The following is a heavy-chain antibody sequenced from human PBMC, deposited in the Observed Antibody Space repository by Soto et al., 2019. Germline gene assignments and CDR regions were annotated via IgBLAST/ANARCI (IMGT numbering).Heavy chain of an antibody. CDR3: AHRPRGAGRNNWFDP. Sequence: VSGPTLVNPTQTLTLTCAFSGFSLSTSGVGVGWIRQPPGKALEWLALIYWDDDKRYSPSLKSKLTITKDTSKNQVVLTMTNMDPVDTATYYCAHRPRGAGRNNWFDPWGQGTLVTVSS. J-gene: IGHJ5*02. V-gene: IGHV2-5*02. CDR1: GFSLSTSGVG. D-gene: IGHD1-26*01. CDR2: IYWDDDK.